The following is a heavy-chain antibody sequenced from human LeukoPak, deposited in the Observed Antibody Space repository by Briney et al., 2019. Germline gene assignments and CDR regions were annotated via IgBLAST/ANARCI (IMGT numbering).Heavy chain of an antibody. D-gene: IGHD2-2*01. V-gene: IGHV4-34*01. CDR2: INHSGST. Sequence: SETLSLTCSVYGASLSDYFWSWIRQPPGKGLDWVGEINHSGSTYYNPSVKGRVTISIDTSKNQFSLKLTSVTAADTAVYYCARRGPGYCSTTSCNYHYYGMDVWGQGTTVTVSS. J-gene: IGHJ6*02. CDR3: ARRGPGYCSTTSCNYHYYGMDV. CDR1: GASLSDYF.